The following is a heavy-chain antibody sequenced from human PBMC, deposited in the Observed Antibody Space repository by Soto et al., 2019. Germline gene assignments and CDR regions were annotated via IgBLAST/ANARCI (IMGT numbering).Heavy chain of an antibody. Sequence: KTSETLSLTCVVSGYSISSGYYWAWVRQPPGKELEWIGSIYHSGKTYYKPSLRSRVTVSVDTSKNQFSMKLISVTAAGTAVYYCARDKRVTMIGGWFDPWGQGTLVTVSS. CDR3: ARDKRVTMIGGWFDP. D-gene: IGHD3-22*01. V-gene: IGHV4-38-2*02. J-gene: IGHJ5*02. CDR2: IYHSGKT. CDR1: GYSISSGYY.